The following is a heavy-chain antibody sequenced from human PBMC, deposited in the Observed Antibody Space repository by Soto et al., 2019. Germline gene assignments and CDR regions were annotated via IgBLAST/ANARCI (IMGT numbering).Heavy chain of an antibody. J-gene: IGHJ5*02. CDR3: ARDRSTTYYYDRSGYGSRWFDP. CDR1: GYTFTSYY. Sequence: QVQLVQSGAEVKKPGASVKVSCKASGYTFTSYYMHWVRQAPGQGLEWMGIINPSGGSTSYAQKFQGRVTMTRDTSTSTVYMVLSSLRSEDTAVYYCARDRSTTYYYDRSGYGSRWFDPWGXGXXXXVSS. V-gene: IGHV1-46*01. D-gene: IGHD3-22*01. CDR2: INPSGGST.